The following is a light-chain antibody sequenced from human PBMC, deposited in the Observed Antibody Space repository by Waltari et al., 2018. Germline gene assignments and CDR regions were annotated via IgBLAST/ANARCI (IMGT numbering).Light chain of an antibody. J-gene: IGLJ3*02. V-gene: IGLV4-69*01. Sequence: QLVLTQSPSASASLGASVKITCPLSSGHSRNVVAWHQQQPEKGPRYLMKVNSDGSHSKGDGIPDRFSGSSSGAERYLTISSLQSDDEADYYCQTWGTGIWVFGGGTRLTVL. CDR1: SGHSRNV. CDR3: QTWGTGIWV. CDR2: VNSDGSH.